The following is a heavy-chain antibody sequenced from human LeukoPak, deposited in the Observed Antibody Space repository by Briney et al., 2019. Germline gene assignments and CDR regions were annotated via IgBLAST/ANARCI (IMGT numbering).Heavy chain of an antibody. Sequence: GGSLRLSCAASEFSVGSNYMTWVRQAPGKGLEWVSLIYSGGSTYYADSVKGRFTISRDNSKNTLYLQMNSLRAEDTAVYYCARGLYEFCSGGSCYSYYFDYWGQGTLVTVSS. J-gene: IGHJ4*02. CDR2: IYSGGST. CDR1: EFSVGSNY. V-gene: IGHV3-53*01. CDR3: ARGLYEFCSGGSCYSYYFDY. D-gene: IGHD2-15*01.